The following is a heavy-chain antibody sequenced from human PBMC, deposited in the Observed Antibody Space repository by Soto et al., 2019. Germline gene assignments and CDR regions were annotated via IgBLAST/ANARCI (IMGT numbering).Heavy chain of an antibody. V-gene: IGHV4-34*01. CDR3: ARAPKVSGLSQTRPDF. Sequence: LSLTCSIYSGSFSGYYWSWIRQPPGKGLEWIGEISQSGNTNYSPSLKSRVSISIDTSKKQFSLNLASVSAADTAVYYCARAPKVSGLSQTRPDFWGEGTLVTVSS. CDR1: SGSFSGYY. J-gene: IGHJ4*02. D-gene: IGHD6-25*01. CDR2: ISQSGNT.